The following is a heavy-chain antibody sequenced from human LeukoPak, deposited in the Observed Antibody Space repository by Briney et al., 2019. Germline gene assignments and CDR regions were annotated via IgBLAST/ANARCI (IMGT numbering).Heavy chain of an antibody. CDR3: ARDLAAAGTSTSDY. Sequence: ASVKVSRKASGYTFTSYGISWVRQAPGQGLEWMGWISAYNGNTNYAQKLQGRVTMTTDTSTSTAYMELRSLRSDDTAVYYCARDLAAAGTSTSDYWGQGTLVTVSS. J-gene: IGHJ4*02. D-gene: IGHD6-13*01. V-gene: IGHV1-18*01. CDR2: ISAYNGNT. CDR1: GYTFTSYG.